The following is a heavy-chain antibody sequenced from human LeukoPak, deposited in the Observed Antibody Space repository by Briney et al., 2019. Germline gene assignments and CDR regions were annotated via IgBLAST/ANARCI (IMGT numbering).Heavy chain of an antibody. CDR2: IHYSGST. D-gene: IGHD3-10*01. CDR1: GYFISSAYY. J-gene: IGHJ5*02. CDR3: VRRGRLLYFGESRGRYGSLNWFDP. Sequence: SETLSLTCTVSGYFISSAYYWGWIRQPPGKGLEWIGSIHYSGSTDYNPSLRSRVNILANTSKNQFSLKLNSVTAADTAVYYCVRRGRLLYFGESRGRYGSLNWFDPWGQGTLVTVSS. V-gene: IGHV4-38-2*02.